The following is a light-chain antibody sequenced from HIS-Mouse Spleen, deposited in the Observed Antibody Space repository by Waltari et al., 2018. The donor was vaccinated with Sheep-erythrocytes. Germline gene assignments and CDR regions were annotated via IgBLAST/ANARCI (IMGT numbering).Light chain of an antibody. V-gene: IGLV2-8*01. J-gene: IGLJ3*02. CDR1: SCDVGGYNS. Sequence: QSALTQPPSASGSPGQSVTISCTATSCDVGGYNSVSWYQQHPGKAPKLLIYEVSKRPSGVPDRFSGSKSGNTTSLTVSGLQAEDEADYYCSSYAGSNNWVFGGGTKLTVL. CDR3: SSYAGSNNWV. CDR2: EVS.